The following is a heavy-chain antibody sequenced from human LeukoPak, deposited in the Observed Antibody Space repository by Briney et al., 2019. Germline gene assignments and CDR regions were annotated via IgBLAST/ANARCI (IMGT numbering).Heavy chain of an antibody. CDR2: INHSGST. J-gene: IGHJ4*02. CDR1: GGSISGYY. D-gene: IGHD3-9*01. CDR3: AVRYYDILTGPVDY. V-gene: IGHV4-34*01. Sequence: SETLSLTCIVSGGSISGYYWSWIRQPPGKGLEWIGEINHSGSTNYNPSLKSRVTISVDTSKNQFSLKLSSVTAADTAVYYCAVRYYDILTGPVDYWGQGTLVTVSS.